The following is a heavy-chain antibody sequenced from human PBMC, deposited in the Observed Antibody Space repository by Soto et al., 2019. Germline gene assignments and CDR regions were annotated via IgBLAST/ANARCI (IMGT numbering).Heavy chain of an antibody. Sequence: ASVQVSCKTSGDTFSNYAINWVRQAPGQGLEWMGGILPLLAATYYAERFKGRVTISADESTNTAYMDLSSLTSEDTAVYYCATNRAEDGYGLDDWGQGTLVTVSS. CDR3: ATNRAEDGYGLDD. J-gene: IGHJ1*01. V-gene: IGHV1-69*13. D-gene: IGHD5-12*01. CDR2: ILPLLAAT. CDR1: GDTFSNYA.